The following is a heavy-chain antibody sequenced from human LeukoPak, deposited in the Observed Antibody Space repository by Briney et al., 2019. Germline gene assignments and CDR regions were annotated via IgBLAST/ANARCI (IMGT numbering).Heavy chain of an antibody. CDR1: GFTFSSYA. Sequence: GGSLRLSCAASGFTFSSYAMHWVRQAPGKGLEWEAVISYDGSNKYFADSVKGRFTISRDNSKNTLYLQMNSLRAEDTAVYYCAKDHYDSGGYFWDYWGQGTLVTVSS. D-gene: IGHD3-22*01. CDR3: AKDHYDSGGYFWDY. CDR2: ISYDGSNK. V-gene: IGHV3-30*18. J-gene: IGHJ4*02.